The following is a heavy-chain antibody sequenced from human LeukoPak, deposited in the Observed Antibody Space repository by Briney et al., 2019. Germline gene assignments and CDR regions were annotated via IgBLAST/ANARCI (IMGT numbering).Heavy chain of an antibody. D-gene: IGHD2-15*01. CDR1: GHTFTSYD. CDR2: MNPNSGNT. V-gene: IGHV1-8*01. CDR3: ARGGYCSGGSCYPADAFDI. J-gene: IGHJ3*02. Sequence: GAPVKASCKASGHTFTSYDINWVRQATGQGLEWMGWMNPNSGNTGYAQKFQGRVTMTRNTSISTAYMELSSLRSEDTAVYYCARGGYCSGGSCYPADAFDIWGQGTMVTVSS.